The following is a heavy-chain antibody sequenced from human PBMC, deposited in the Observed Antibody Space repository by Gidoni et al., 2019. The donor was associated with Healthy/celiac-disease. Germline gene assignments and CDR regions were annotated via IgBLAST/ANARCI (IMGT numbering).Heavy chain of an antibody. V-gene: IGHV1-69*01. CDR1: GGTFSSYA. CDR2: IIPDFGTA. D-gene: IGHD3-22*01. CDR3: SRVGGDSSGYPNCFDP. J-gene: IGHJ5*02. Sequence: QVQMVQSGAGVKKPGSSVKVSGKASGGTFSSYASRWVRQAPGQGLEWMGGIIPDFGTANSATKFQVSVTIPVDDSTSTAYMELSSLISDDTAVYYCSRVGGDSSGYPNCFDPWGQGTLFTVSS.